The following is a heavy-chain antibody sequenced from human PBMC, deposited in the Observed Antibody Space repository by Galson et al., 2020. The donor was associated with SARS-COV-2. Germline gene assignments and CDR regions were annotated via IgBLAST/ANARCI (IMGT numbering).Heavy chain of an antibody. D-gene: IGHD3-3*01. V-gene: IGHV3-53*01. Sequence: GGSLRLSCAASGFTVSSNYMSWVRQAPGKGLEWVSVIYSGGSTYYADSVKGRFTISRDNSKNTLYLQMNSLRAEDTAVYYCARVGYDFWSGYYTYYFDYWGQGTLVTGSS. CDR2: IYSGGST. CDR3: ARVGYDFWSGYYTYYFDY. J-gene: IGHJ4*02. CDR1: GFTVSSNY.